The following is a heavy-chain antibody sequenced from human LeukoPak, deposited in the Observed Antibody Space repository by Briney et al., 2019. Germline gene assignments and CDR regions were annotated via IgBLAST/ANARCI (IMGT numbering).Heavy chain of an antibody. CDR2: IGSTGGST. J-gene: IGHJ4*02. V-gene: IGHV3-64*01. CDR3: ARVFYDSRAYYYDY. CDR1: GFTFSSYA. D-gene: IGHD3-22*01. Sequence: PGGSLRLSCAASGFTFSSYAMHWVRQAPGKGLEYVSAIGSTGGSTYYANSAKGRFTISRDNPKNTLFLQMGSLRAEDMAVYYCARVFYDSRAYYYDYWGQGTLVTVSS.